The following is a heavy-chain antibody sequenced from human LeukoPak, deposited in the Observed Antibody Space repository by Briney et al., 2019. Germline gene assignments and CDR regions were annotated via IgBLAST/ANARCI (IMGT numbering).Heavy chain of an antibody. CDR3: AKNPYEYYFDY. V-gene: IGHV1-2*02. J-gene: IGHJ4*02. D-gene: IGHD5-12*01. Sequence: SVKVSCKVYGYTFTGYYIHWVRHAPGQGLEWMGWINPNSGDTNYAQKFQGRVTITRDTSINTAYIELSRLRADDTAMYYCAKNPYEYYFDYWGQGTLVTVSS. CDR2: INPNSGDT. CDR1: GYTFTGYY.